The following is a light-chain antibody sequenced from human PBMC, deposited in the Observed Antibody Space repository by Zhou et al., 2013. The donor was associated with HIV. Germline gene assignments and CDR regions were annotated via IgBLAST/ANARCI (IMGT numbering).Light chain of an antibody. V-gene: IGKV1-12*01. Sequence: DIQMTQSPSSVSASIGATVTITCRASQSVGRWLAWYQQKPGQAPKLVIYATSNLQTGVPSRFSGSGSGTNFTLTISSLQPEDFATYYCQQGYNTPDTFGQGTKLEIK. CDR3: QQGYNTPDT. CDR2: ATS. CDR1: QSVGRW. J-gene: IGKJ2*01.